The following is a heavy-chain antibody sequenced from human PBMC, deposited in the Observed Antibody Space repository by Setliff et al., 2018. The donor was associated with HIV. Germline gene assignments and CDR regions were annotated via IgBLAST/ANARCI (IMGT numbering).Heavy chain of an antibody. CDR2: INPSGGKT. J-gene: IGHJ4*02. CDR1: GYTFTNYY. CDR3: ATLDYYGSQTYNLALHY. Sequence: ASVKVSCKASGYTFTNYYIHWVRQAPGQGLEWMGLINPSGGKTLYAENLRGRITITADTSTDTAYMELNSLRSEDTAMYYCATLDYYGSQTYNLALHYWGQGTLVTVSS. D-gene: IGHD3-10*01. V-gene: IGHV1-46*01.